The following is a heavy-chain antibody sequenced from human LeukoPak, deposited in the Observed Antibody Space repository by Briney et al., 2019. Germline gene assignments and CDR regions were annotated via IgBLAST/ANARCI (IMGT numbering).Heavy chain of an antibody. Sequence: GGSLRLSCAASGFTFSTYWMTWVRQAPGKGLEWVASIKQDGSEIYYVDSVKGRFTISRDNAKNSLFLQMNSLRAEDTAVYFCASPAATRQWAFDIWGQGTMVTVSS. CDR3: ASPAATRQWAFDI. D-gene: IGHD2-2*01. CDR2: IKQDGSEI. J-gene: IGHJ3*02. CDR1: GFTFSTYW. V-gene: IGHV3-7*01.